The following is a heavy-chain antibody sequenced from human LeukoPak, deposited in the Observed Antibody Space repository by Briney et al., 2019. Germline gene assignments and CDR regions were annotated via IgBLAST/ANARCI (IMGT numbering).Heavy chain of an antibody. CDR2: INHSGST. CDR3: ARGPAHYDFWSGYPRALYYYYGMDV. D-gene: IGHD3-3*01. Sequence: SVTLSLTCAVYGGSFSGYYWSWIRQPPGKGLEWIGEINHSGSTNYNPSLKSRVTISVDTSKNQFSLKLSSVTAADTAVYYCARGPAHYDFWSGYPRALYYYYGMDVWGQGTTVTVSS. V-gene: IGHV4-34*01. CDR1: GGSFSGYY. J-gene: IGHJ6*02.